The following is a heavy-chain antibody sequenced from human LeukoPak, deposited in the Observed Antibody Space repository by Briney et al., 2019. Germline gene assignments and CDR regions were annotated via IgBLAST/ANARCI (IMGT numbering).Heavy chain of an antibody. J-gene: IGHJ5*02. V-gene: IGHV1-2*02. CDR3: ARTIFGVVTHSKGWFDP. Sequence: GASVKVSCKASGYTFTGYYMHWVRQAPGQGLEWIGWINPNSGGTNYAQKFQGRVTMTRDTSISTAYMELSRLRSDDTAVYYCARTIFGVVTHSKGWFDPWGQGTLVTVSS. CDR2: INPNSGGT. D-gene: IGHD3-3*01. CDR1: GYTFTGYY.